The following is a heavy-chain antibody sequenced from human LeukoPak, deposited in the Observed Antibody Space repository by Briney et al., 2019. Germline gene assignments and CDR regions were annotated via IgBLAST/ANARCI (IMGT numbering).Heavy chain of an antibody. Sequence: GGSLRLSCAASGFTFSSYGMHWVRQAPGKGLEWVGRIKSKTDGGTTDYAAPVKGRFTISRDDSKNTLYLQMNSLKTEDTAVYYCTTPGLYGDYFPWGQGTLVTVSS. J-gene: IGHJ5*02. CDR1: GFTFSSYG. D-gene: IGHD4-17*01. V-gene: IGHV3-15*01. CDR3: TTPGLYGDYFP. CDR2: IKSKTDGGTT.